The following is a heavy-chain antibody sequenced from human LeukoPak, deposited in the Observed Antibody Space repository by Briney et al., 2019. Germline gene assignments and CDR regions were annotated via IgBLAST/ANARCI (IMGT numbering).Heavy chain of an antibody. D-gene: IGHD3-22*01. CDR1: GYTFTGYY. J-gene: IGHJ3*02. Sequence: ASVKVSCKASGYTFTGYYMHWVRQAPGQGLEWMGWINPNSGGTNYAQKFQGRVTITRNTSISTAYMELSSLRSEDTAVYYCARGRRATMIVRPWDAFDIWGQGTMVTVSS. CDR2: INPNSGGT. CDR3: ARGRRATMIVRPWDAFDI. V-gene: IGHV1-2*02.